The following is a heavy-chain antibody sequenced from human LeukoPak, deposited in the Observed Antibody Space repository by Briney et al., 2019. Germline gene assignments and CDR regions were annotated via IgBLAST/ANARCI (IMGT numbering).Heavy chain of an antibody. CDR2: IYSGGST. CDR3: AREAVEGIVVALDY. J-gene: IGHJ4*02. CDR1: GFTVSTNY. Sequence: PGGSLRLSCAASGFTVSTNYMNWGRQAPGEGLEWFSVIYSGGSTYYADSVKGRFSICRDSSKNTLYLQMNSRRAEDTAVYYCAREAVEGIVVALDYWGQGTLVAVSS. D-gene: IGHD2-21*01. V-gene: IGHV3-53*01.